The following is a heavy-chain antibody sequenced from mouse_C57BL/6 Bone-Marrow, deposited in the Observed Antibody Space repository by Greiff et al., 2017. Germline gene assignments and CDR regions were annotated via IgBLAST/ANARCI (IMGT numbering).Heavy chain of an antibody. Sequence: QFQLQQSGAELVKPGASVKLSCKASGYTFTEYTIHWVKQRSGQGLEWIGWFYPVSGSIKYNEKFKDKATLTADKSSSTVYIELSRLTSEDSAVYFGARHDYYSNYFWFAYWGQGTLVTVSA. CDR2: FYPVSGSI. CDR3: ARHDYYSNYFWFAY. J-gene: IGHJ3*01. V-gene: IGHV1-62-2*01. CDR1: GYTFTEYT. D-gene: IGHD2-5*01.